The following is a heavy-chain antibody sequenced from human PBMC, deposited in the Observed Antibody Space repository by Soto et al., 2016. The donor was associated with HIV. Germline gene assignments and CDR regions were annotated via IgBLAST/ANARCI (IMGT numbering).Heavy chain of an antibody. Sequence: VQLVESGGGVVQPGRSLRLSCAASGFTFSSYGMHWVRQAPGKGLEWVAVIWYDGSNKYYADSVKGRFTISRDNSKNTLYLQMNSLRAEDTAVYYCAREDSSGWSFDYVGPGTLVTVSS. D-gene: IGHD6-19*01. CDR2: IWYDGSNK. J-gene: IGHJ4*03. V-gene: IGHV3-33*01. CDR3: AREDSSGWSFDY. CDR1: GFTFSSYG.